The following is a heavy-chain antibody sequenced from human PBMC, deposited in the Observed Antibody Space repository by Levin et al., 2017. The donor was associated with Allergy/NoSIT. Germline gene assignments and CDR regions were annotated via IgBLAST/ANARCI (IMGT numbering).Heavy chain of an antibody. Sequence: GESLKISCAASGFTFSSYGMHWVRQAPGKGLEWVAVISYDGSNKYYADSVKGRFTISRDNSKNTLYLQMNSLRAEDTAVYYCAKSYSSSWFDYWGQGTLVTVSS. CDR3: AKSYSSSWFDY. D-gene: IGHD6-13*01. V-gene: IGHV3-30*18. J-gene: IGHJ5*01. CDR2: ISYDGSNK. CDR1: GFTFSSYG.